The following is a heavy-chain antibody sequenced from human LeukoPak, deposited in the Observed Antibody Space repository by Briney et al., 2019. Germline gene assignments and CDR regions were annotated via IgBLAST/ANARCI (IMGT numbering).Heavy chain of an antibody. V-gene: IGHV1-3*01. J-gene: IGHJ4*02. Sequence: GASVTVSCKASGYTFTSYAMRWVRQAPGQRLEWMGWINAGNGNTKYSQKFQGRVTITRDTSASTAYMELSSLRSEDTAVYYCARVLEATSYYFDYWGQGTLVTVSS. CDR1: GYTFTSYA. CDR3: ARVLEATSYYFDY. CDR2: INAGNGNT. D-gene: IGHD5-12*01.